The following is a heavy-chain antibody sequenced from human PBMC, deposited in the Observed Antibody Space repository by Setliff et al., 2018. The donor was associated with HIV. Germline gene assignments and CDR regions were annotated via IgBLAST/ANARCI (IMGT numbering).Heavy chain of an antibody. D-gene: IGHD6-13*01. CDR2: IYYSGST. J-gene: IGHJ4*02. V-gene: IGHV4-39*07. CDR3: ARGSSNTWYYYFDS. CDR1: GGSINSNSYY. Sequence: ETLSLTCTVSGGSINSNSYYWAWIRQPPGRGLEWIGSIYYSGSTNYNPSLKSRVTMSVDTSKNQFSLKLSSVTAADTAVYYCARGSSNTWYYYFDSWGQGALVTVSS.